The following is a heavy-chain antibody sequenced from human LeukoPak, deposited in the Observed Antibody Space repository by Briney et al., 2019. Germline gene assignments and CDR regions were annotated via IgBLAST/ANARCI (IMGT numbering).Heavy chain of an antibody. J-gene: IGHJ6*02. CDR3: ARDLMRYGDYEVYYYGMDV. D-gene: IGHD4-17*01. V-gene: IGHV3-48*03. CDR1: GFTFSSYE. Sequence: GGSLRLSCAASGFTFSSYEMNWVRQAPGKGLEWVSYISSSGSTIYYADSVKGRFTISRDNAKNSLYLQMNSLRAEDTAVYYCARDLMRYGDYEVYYYGMDVWGQGNPGHRLL. CDR2: ISSSGSTI.